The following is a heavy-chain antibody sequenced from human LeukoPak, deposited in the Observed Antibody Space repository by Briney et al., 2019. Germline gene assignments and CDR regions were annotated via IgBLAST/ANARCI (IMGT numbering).Heavy chain of an antibody. V-gene: IGHV4-59*08. CDR1: GCSNSSYY. D-gene: IGHD5-12*01. J-gene: IGHJ4*02. Sequence: SETLSLTCPVPGCSNSSYYWSLIPEPPGKGLEWVGYIYCSGSTNYNPSLKSRVTISVDTSKNQFSLKLSSVTAADTAVYYCARLRSWHRNRRLDYFDYWGQGTLVTVSS. CDR3: ARLRSWHRNRRLDYFDY. CDR2: IYCSGST.